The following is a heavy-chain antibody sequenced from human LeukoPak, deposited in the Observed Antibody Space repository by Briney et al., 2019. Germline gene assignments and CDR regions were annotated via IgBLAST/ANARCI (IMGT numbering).Heavy chain of an antibody. J-gene: IGHJ5*02. D-gene: IGHD3-16*02. Sequence: PSETLSLTCTVSGGSISSDYWSWIRQPPGKGLEWIGYISYSGSTNYNPSLRSRVTISVDTSKNQFSLKLSSVTAADTAVYYCAISDGWFDPWGQGTLVTVSS. CDR3: AISDGWFDP. CDR1: GGSISSDY. CDR2: ISYSGST. V-gene: IGHV4-59*08.